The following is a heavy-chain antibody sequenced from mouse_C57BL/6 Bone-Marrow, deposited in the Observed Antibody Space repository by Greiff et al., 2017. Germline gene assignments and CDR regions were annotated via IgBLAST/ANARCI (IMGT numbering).Heavy chain of an antibody. J-gene: IGHJ3*01. V-gene: IGHV1-82*01. D-gene: IGHD1-1*01. CDR3: AGTTVVERAWFAY. CDR1: GYAFSSSW. Sequence: QVQLKQSGPELVKPGASVKISCKASGYAFSSSWMNWVKQRPGKGLEWIGRIYPGDGDTNYNGKFKGKATLTADKSSSTAYMQLSSLTSEDSAVYFCAGTTVVERAWFAYWGQGTLVTVSA. CDR2: IYPGDGDT.